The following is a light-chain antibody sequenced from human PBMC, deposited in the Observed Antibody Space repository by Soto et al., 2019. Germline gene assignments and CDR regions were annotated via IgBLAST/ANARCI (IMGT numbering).Light chain of an antibody. CDR3: QSYDSSLSGSL. CDR2: GNS. Sequence: QSVLTKPPSVSGAPGQRVTISCTGSSSNIGAGYDVHWYQQLPGTAPKLLIYGNSNRPSGVPDRFSGSKSGTSASLAITGLQAEDEADYYCQSYDSSLSGSLFGTGTKVTVL. CDR1: SSNIGAGYD. J-gene: IGLJ1*01. V-gene: IGLV1-40*01.